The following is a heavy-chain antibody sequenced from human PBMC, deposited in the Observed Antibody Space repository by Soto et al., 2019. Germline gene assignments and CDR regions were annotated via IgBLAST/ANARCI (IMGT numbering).Heavy chain of an antibody. CDR1: GGTFSSYA. CDR3: ARPEGSGNYSAFDI. CDR2: IIPIFGTA. D-gene: IGHD3-10*01. V-gene: IGHV1-69*13. Sequence: SVKVSCKASGGTFSSYAISWVRQAPGQGLEWMGGIIPIFGTANYAQKFQGRVTTTADESTSTAYMVLSSLRSEDTAVCYCARPEGSGNYSAFDIWGQVKMVTVSS. J-gene: IGHJ3*02.